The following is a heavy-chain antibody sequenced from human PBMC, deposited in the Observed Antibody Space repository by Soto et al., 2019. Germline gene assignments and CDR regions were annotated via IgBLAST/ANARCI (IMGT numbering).Heavy chain of an antibody. V-gene: IGHV3-72*01. J-gene: IGHJ6*02. CDR2: VRNKGNSYTT. D-gene: IGHD5-12*01. CDR1: GFIFSDHD. CDR3: ARLVALYYFAMDV. Sequence: EVQLVESGGGLVQPGGSLRLSCAASGFIFSDHDMDWVRQAPGKGLEWVGRVRNKGNSYTTEYAASVKGRFTISRDDSKNSLSLQMDSLKTEDTAVYYCARLVALYYFAMDVWVQGTTVTVSS.